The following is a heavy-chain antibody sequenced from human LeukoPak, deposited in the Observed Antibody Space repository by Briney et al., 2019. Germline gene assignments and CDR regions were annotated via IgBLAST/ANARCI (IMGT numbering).Heavy chain of an antibody. J-gene: IGHJ4*02. CDR1: GFTLSSFG. D-gene: IGHD6-19*01. CDR2: LSFDGNHQ. V-gene: IGHV3-30*03. CDR3: ARDWFDSGWYLDH. Sequence: GGSLRLSCAASGFTLSSFGMHWVRQAPGRGLEWVALLSFDGNHQFYADSVKGRFTLSRDNFKNMVFLEMTSLRVEDTAVYYCARDWFDSGWYLDHWGQGALVTVSS.